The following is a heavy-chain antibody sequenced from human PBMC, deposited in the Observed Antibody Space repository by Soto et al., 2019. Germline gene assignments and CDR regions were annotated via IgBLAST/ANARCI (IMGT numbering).Heavy chain of an antibody. V-gene: IGHV5-51*01. CDR1: GYSFTSYW. Sequence: GESLKISCKGSGYSFTSYWIGWVRQMPGKGLEWMGIIYPGDSDTRYSPSFQGQVTISADKSISTAYLQWSSLKASDTAMYYCARQLSARRMAARLYYYGMDVWGQGTTVTVSS. CDR3: ARQLSARRMAARLYYYGMDV. CDR2: IYPGDSDT. J-gene: IGHJ6*02. D-gene: IGHD6-6*01.